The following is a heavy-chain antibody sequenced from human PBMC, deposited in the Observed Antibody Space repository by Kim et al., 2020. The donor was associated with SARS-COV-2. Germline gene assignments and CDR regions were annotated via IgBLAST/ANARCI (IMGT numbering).Heavy chain of an antibody. J-gene: IGHJ6*02. Sequence: LSLTCAASGFTFSSYSMNWVRQAPGKGLEWVSSISSSSSYIYYADSVKGRFTISRDNAKNSLYLQMNSLRAEDTAVYYCARVETYYYDSSGYYYGGYYYYGMDVWGQGTTVTVSS. D-gene: IGHD3-22*01. V-gene: IGHV3-21*01. CDR1: GFTFSSYS. CDR2: ISSSSSYI. CDR3: ARVETYYYDSSGYYYGGYYYYGMDV.